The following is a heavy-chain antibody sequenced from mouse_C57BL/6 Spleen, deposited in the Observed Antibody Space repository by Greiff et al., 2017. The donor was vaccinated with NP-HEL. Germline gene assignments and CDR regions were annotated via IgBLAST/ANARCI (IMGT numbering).Heavy chain of an antibody. V-gene: IGHV1-15*01. CDR3: TRESIYYDYHLAWFAY. CDR1: GYTFTDYE. Sequence: QVQLQQSGAELVRPGASVTLSCKASGYTFTDYEMHWVKQTPVHGLEWIGAIDPETGGTAYNQKFKGKAILTADKSSSTAYMELRSLTSEDSAVYYCTRESIYYDYHLAWFAYWGQGTLVTVSA. D-gene: IGHD2-4*01. J-gene: IGHJ3*01. CDR2: IDPETGGT.